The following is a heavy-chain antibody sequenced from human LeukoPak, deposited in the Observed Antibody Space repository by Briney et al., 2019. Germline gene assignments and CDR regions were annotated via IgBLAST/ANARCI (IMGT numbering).Heavy chain of an antibody. Sequence: GGFLRLSCVASGFSFSSDWMHWVRQAPGKGLVWVSRINTDGSSTNYADSVKGRFTISRDNAKNTLYLQMSSLRAEDTAVYYCARDRRGGYYSKTLDYWGQGTLVTVSS. CDR1: GFSFSSDW. J-gene: IGHJ4*02. V-gene: IGHV3-74*01. CDR2: INTDGSST. D-gene: IGHD3-22*01. CDR3: ARDRRGGYYSKTLDY.